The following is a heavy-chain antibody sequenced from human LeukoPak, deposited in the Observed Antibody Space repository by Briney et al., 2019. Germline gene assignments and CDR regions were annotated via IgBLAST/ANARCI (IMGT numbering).Heavy chain of an antibody. J-gene: IGHJ4*02. V-gene: IGHV4-61*02. CDR1: GGSISSGSYY. D-gene: IGHD5-18*01. CDR3: ARIPPNSYGDDY. Sequence: SETLSLTCTLSGGSISSGSYYWGWIRQPAGKGLEEIGRIYTSGSTNYNPSLKRRVTIAVDTSKNQFSLKLSSVTAADTAVYYCARIPPNSYGDDYWGQGTLVTVSS. CDR2: IYTSGST.